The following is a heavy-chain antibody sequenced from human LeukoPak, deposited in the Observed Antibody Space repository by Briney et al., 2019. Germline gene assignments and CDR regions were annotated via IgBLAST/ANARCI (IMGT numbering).Heavy chain of an antibody. Sequence: SETLSLTCTVSGGPVSSVRYYWGWIRQPPGKGLEWIGLIYYSGDTNYNPSLKSRLTISIDTFNNQFSLIMRSVTAADTAVYYCARVGYCSGGSCSFDSWGQGTLVTVSS. V-gene: IGHV4-39*07. D-gene: IGHD2-15*01. J-gene: IGHJ4*02. CDR3: ARVGYCSGGSCSFDS. CDR2: IYYSGDT. CDR1: GGPVSSVRYY.